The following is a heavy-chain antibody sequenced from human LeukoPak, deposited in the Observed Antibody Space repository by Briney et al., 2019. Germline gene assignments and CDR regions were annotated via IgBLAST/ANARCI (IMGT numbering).Heavy chain of an antibody. J-gene: IGHJ3*02. CDR3: ARHLSGDDI. D-gene: IGHD4-17*01. Sequence: PGGSLRLSCAASGFTFSSYGMHWVRQAPGKGLEWVAVIWYDGSNKYYADSVKGRFTIFRDNSKNTLYLQMNSLRAEDTAVYYCARHLSGDDIWGQGTMVTVSS. V-gene: IGHV3-33*01. CDR2: IWYDGSNK. CDR1: GFTFSSYG.